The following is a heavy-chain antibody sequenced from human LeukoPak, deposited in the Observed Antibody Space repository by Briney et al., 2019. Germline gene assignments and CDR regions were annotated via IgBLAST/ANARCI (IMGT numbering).Heavy chain of an antibody. CDR2: IIPIFGTA. CDR3: ARTYYDIFYYYMDV. Sequence: GASVKVSCKASGGTFSTYAISWVRQAPGQGLEWMGGIIPIFGTANYAQKFQDRVTIIADESTSTAYMELSSLRSEDTAVYFCARTYYDIFYYYMDVWGKGTTVTVSS. V-gene: IGHV1-69*13. CDR1: GGTFSTYA. J-gene: IGHJ6*03. D-gene: IGHD3-9*01.